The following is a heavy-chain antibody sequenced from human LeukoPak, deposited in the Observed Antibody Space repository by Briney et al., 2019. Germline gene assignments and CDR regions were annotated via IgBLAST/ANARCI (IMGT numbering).Heavy chain of an antibody. V-gene: IGHV3-20*01. D-gene: IGHD5-12*01. CDR2: INWNGGST. Sequence: GGSLRLSCAASGFTFDDFGMNWVRQGPGKGLEWVSGINWNGGSTGYADSVKGRFTISRDNAKNSLYLQMNSLRAKDTALYHCARGTWNSGYDFWGQGTLVTVSS. CDR3: ARGTWNSGYDF. J-gene: IGHJ4*02. CDR1: GFTFDDFG.